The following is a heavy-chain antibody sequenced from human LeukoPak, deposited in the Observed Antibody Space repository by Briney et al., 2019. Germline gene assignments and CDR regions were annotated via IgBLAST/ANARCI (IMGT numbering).Heavy chain of an antibody. J-gene: IGHJ6*03. CDR1: GGSISSTTYY. CDR2: IYYSGST. Sequence: SETLSLTCTVSGGSISSTTYYWAWIRQPPGKGLEWIGSIYYSGSTYYNPSLKSRVTMSVDTSKNQFSLKLSSVTAADTAVYYCARVLRYFDDYYMDVWGKGTTVTISS. V-gene: IGHV4-39*07. D-gene: IGHD3-9*01. CDR3: ARVLRYFDDYYMDV.